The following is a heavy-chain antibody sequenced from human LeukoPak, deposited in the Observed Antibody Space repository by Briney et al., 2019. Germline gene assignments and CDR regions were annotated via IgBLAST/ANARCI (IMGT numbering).Heavy chain of an antibody. CDR2: TNVGNDYT. CDR1: GYTFTHYA. J-gene: IGHJ4*02. D-gene: IGHD4-11*01. CDR3: ARDDFSTYPGLNYFDY. V-gene: IGHV1-3*01. Sequence: ASVKVSCKASGYTFTHYAVHLGRQAPGQRLEWMGWTNVGNDYTESSQKFQDRLTITSDTTATTVYMELSSLRSEDTAVYYCARDDFSTYPGLNYFDYWGQGSLVTVSS.